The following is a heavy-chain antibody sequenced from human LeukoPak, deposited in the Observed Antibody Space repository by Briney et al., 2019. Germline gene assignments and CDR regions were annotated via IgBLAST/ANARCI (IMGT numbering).Heavy chain of an antibody. CDR1: GFTFSSYA. V-gene: IGHV3-23*01. CDR2: ISGSGGST. Sequence: GGSLRLSCAASGFTFSSYAMSWVRQAPGKGLEWVSAISGSGGSTYYADSVKGRFTISRDNSKNTLYLQMNSLRAEDTAVYYCARVGSGSYLAPWAMDVWGQGTTVTVSS. J-gene: IGHJ6*02. CDR3: ARVGSGSYLAPWAMDV. D-gene: IGHD1-26*01.